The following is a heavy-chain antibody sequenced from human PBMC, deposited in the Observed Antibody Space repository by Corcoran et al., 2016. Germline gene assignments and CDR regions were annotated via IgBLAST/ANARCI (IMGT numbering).Heavy chain of an antibody. J-gene: IGHJ4*02. V-gene: IGHV4-31*03. D-gene: IGHD2-2*01. CDR2: IYYSGST. CDR1: GASISSGGHY. Sequence: QVQLQESGPGLVKPSQTLSLTCTVSGASISSGGHYWSWIRQHPGKGLEWIGHIYYSGSTYYNPSLKSRVTGSVDTSNNQFSLEVSSVTAADTAVYYCAREALPTYYFDSWGQGTLVTVSS. CDR3: AREALPTYYFDS.